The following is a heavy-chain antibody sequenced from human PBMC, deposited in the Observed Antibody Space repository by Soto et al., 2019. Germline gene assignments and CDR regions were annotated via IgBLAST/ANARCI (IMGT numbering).Heavy chain of an antibody. D-gene: IGHD2-2*01. J-gene: IGHJ5*01. CDR2: INPSGGST. Sequence: ASVKVSCKASGYTFSRYYMHWVRQAPGQGLEWMGIINPSGGSTSYAQKFQGRVTMTRDTSTSTVYMDLSGLRPEDTAVYFCARDFVELPSAMYWFESWGQGTLVTVSS. V-gene: IGHV1-46*03. CDR1: GYTFSRYY. CDR3: ARDFVELPSAMYWFES.